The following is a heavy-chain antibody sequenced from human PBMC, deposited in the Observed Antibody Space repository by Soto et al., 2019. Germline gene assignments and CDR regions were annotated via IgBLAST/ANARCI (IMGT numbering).Heavy chain of an antibody. Sequence: QVQLVQSGAEVKKPGSSVKVSCKASGGTFSSYTISWVRQAPGQGLEWMGRIIPILGIANYAQKFQGRVTITADKSTSTAYMELSSLRSEDTAVYYCASGGGLTEFDYWGQGTLVTVSS. CDR3: ASGGGLTEFDY. D-gene: IGHD2-15*01. V-gene: IGHV1-69*02. CDR1: GGTFSSYT. CDR2: IIPILGIA. J-gene: IGHJ4*02.